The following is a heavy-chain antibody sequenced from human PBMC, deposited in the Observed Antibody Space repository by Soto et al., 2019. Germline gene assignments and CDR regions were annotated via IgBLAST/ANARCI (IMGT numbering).Heavy chain of an antibody. J-gene: IGHJ3*02. CDR1: GGSFSGYY. CDR2: INHSGST. V-gene: IGHV4-34*01. CDR3: ARPMVRGVHYDAFDI. Sequence: QVQLQQWGAGLLKPSETLSLTCAVYGGSFSGYYWSWIRQPPGKGLEWIGEINHSGSTNYNPSHKSRVTISVDTSKNQFTLKLSSVTAADTAVYYCARPMVRGVHYDAFDIWGQGTMVTVSS. D-gene: IGHD3-10*01.